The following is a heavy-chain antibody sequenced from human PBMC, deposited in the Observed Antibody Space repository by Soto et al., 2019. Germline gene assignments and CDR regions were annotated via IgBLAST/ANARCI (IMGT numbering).Heavy chain of an antibody. CDR3: AKDSSPARAARSRRWDYFDY. V-gene: IGHV3-30*18. Sequence: GGSLRLSCAASGFTFSSYGMHWVRQAPGKGLEWVAVISYDGSNKYYADSVKGRFTISRDNSKNTLYLQMNSLRAEDTAVYYCAKDSSPARAARSRRWDYFDYWGQGTLVTVSS. J-gene: IGHJ4*02. CDR1: GFTFSSYG. CDR2: ISYDGSNK. D-gene: IGHD6-6*01.